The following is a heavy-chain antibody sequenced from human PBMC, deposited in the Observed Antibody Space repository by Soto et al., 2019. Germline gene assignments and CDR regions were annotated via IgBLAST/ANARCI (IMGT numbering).Heavy chain of an antibody. D-gene: IGHD2-8*01. V-gene: IGHV1-46*01. Sequence: ASVKVSCKASGYTFTHYYIHWVRQAPGQGLEWMGMINPSGGSTDYAQKFRGRVTMTTDTSTTTVYMELSSLRSDDTAVYYCARPPFPGCINGVCYPCDHWGQGTLVTVSS. CDR2: INPSGGST. CDR1: GYTFTHYY. CDR3: ARPPFPGCINGVCYPCDH. J-gene: IGHJ4*02.